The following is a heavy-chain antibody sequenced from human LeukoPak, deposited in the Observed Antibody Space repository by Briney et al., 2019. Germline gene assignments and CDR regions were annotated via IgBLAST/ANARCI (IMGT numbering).Heavy chain of an antibody. CDR3: ARGGGYYDSSGYSWDY. J-gene: IGHJ4*02. CDR1: GFTVSSNY. V-gene: IGHV3-66*02. D-gene: IGHD3-22*01. Sequence: GGSLRLSCAASGFTVSSNYMSWVRQAPGKGLEWVSVIYSGGSTYYADSVKGRLTISRENSKKTLYLQMNILRAEDTAVYYCARGGGYYDSSGYSWDYWGQRTLVTVSS. CDR2: IYSGGST.